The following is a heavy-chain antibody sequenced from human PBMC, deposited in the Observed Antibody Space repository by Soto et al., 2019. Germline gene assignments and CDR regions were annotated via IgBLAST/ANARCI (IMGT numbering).Heavy chain of an antibody. CDR3: ARHAVYCSSKSCQTFYGMDV. CDR1: GYSFTSYW. CDR2: IYPGDSDT. J-gene: IGHJ6*02. Sequence: GESLKISCKGSGYSFTSYWIGWVRQMPGKGLEWMGIIYPGDSDTRYSPSFQGQVTISADKSISTAYLQWSSLKASDTAMYYCARHAVYCSSKSCQTFYGMDVWGQGTTVTVSS. V-gene: IGHV5-51*01. D-gene: IGHD2-2*01.